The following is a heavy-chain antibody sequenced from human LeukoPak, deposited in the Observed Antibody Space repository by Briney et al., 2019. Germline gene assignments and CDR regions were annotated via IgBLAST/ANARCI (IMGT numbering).Heavy chain of an antibody. V-gene: IGHV4-39*02. CDR1: GGSISSSSYY. J-gene: IGHJ6*02. CDR2: IYYSGST. Sequence: SETLSLTCTVSGGSISSSSYYWGWIRQPPGKGLEWIGSIYYSGSTYYNPSLKSRVTISVDTSKNQFSLKLSSVTAADTAVYYCARDNWNYGSSMDVWGQGTTVTVSS. CDR3: ARDNWNYGSSMDV. D-gene: IGHD1-7*01.